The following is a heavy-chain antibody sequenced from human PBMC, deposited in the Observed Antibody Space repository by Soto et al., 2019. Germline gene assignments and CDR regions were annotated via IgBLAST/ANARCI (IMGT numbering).Heavy chain of an antibody. CDR3: TADAYSAVIVVRFDY. CDR2: IKSKTDGGTT. V-gene: IGHV3-15*07. Sequence: EVQLLESGGGLVKPGGSLRLSCAASGFTFSNAWINWVRQAPGKGLEWVGRIKSKTDGGTTDFAAPVKGRFAISRDDSKNMVYLQMNSPKTEDAGLYYCTADAYSAVIVVRFDYWGHGTLVTVSS. D-gene: IGHD3-22*01. CDR1: GFTFSNAW. J-gene: IGHJ4*01.